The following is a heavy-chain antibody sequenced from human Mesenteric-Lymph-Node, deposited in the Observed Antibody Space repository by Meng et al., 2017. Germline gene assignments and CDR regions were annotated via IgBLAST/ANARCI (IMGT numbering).Heavy chain of an antibody. D-gene: IGHD6-13*01. CDR1: GYTFSDYW. CDR3: ARVRAATAGRGIDY. Sequence: GESLKISCQASGYTFSDYWMHWVRQVPGKGLVWVSRIRGDASGSNYADSVKGRFTISRDNAKNTLYLQMNSLTAEDTAVYYCARVRAATAGRGIDYWGQGTQVTGAS. J-gene: IGHJ4*01. V-gene: IGHV3-74*01. CDR2: IRGDASGS.